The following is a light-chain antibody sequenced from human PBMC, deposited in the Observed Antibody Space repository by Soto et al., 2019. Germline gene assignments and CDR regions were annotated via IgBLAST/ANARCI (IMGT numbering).Light chain of an antibody. CDR1: QSISSW. Sequence: DIQMTQSPSTLSASVGDRVTITCRASQSISSWLDWYQQKPGKAPKLLIYDASSLESGVPSRFSGSGSGTEFTLTISSLQPDDFATYYCQQYNSYPPYTFGQGTKLEIK. CDR2: DAS. J-gene: IGKJ2*01. CDR3: QQYNSYPPYT. V-gene: IGKV1-5*01.